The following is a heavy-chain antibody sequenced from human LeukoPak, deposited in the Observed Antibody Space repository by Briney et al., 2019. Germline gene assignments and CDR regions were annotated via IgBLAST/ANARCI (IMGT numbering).Heavy chain of an antibody. CDR2: ISWNSGSI. V-gene: IGHV3-9*01. Sequence: PGGSLRLSCAASGFTFDDYAMHWVRQAPGKGLEWVSGISWNSGSIGYADSVKGRFTISRDNAKNSLYLQMNSLRAEDTALYYCAKDKVLFTQITMGFDYWGQGTLVTVSS. CDR3: AKDKVLFTQITMGFDY. D-gene: IGHD3-10*01. CDR1: GFTFDDYA. J-gene: IGHJ4*02.